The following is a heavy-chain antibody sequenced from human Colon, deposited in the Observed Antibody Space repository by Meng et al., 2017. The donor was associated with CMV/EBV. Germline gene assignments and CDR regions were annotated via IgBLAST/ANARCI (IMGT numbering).Heavy chain of an antibody. CDR2: ISSSGGTT. V-gene: IGHV3-23*01. Sequence: EVKLLESGGGLVQLGGSLRLSFAAAGFTFSSYAMSWVRQAPGKGLEWVSTISSSGGTTYYSDSLKGRFTISRDNSKNTLYLQMNSLRAEDTAIYYCAKRDTIFWDYWGQGTLVTVSS. CDR1: GFTFSSYA. J-gene: IGHJ4*02. D-gene: IGHD3-3*01. CDR3: AKRDTIFWDY.